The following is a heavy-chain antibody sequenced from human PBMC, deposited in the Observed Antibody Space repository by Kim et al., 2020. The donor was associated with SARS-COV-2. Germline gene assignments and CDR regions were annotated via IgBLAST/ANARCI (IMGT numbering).Heavy chain of an antibody. CDR1: GFTFSSYE. Sequence: GGSLRLSCAASGFTFSSYEMNWVRQAPGKGLEWVSYISSSGSTIYYADSVKGRFTISRDNAKNSLYLQMNSLRAEDTAVYYCARFLSGYYYGTSNYGMDVWGQGTTVTVSS. J-gene: IGHJ6*02. V-gene: IGHV3-48*03. CDR3: ARFLSGYYYGTSNYGMDV. D-gene: IGHD3-22*01. CDR2: ISSSGSTI.